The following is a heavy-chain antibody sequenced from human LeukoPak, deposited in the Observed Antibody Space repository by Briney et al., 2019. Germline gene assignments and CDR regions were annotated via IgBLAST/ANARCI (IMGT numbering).Heavy chain of an antibody. CDR3: ARARVNTGVVVIPTPYAFDI. D-gene: IGHD3-22*01. CDR1: GGSISSRSYY. CDR2: IYTSGST. J-gene: IGHJ3*02. V-gene: IGHV4-61*02. Sequence: SETLSLTCTVSGGSISSRSYYWRWIRQPAGKGLEWIGRIYTSGSTNYNPSLKSRVTISVDTSKHQFSLKLSSVTAGDTAVYYCARARVNTGVVVIPTPYAFDIWGQGTMVTVSS.